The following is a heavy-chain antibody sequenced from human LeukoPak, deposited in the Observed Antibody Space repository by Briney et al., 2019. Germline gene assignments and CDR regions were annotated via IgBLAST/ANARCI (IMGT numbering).Heavy chain of an antibody. CDR3: ARDRVNWDDGFDP. V-gene: IGHV3-48*03. CDR1: GFTFSTYE. J-gene: IGHJ5*02. CDR2: ISSSGSSI. D-gene: IGHD1-20*01. Sequence: PGGSLRLACAASGFTFSTYEMNWVRQAPGKGLEWVSYISSSGSSIYYADSVKGRFTISRDNAKNSLYLQMNSLRAEDTAVYYCARDRVNWDDGFDPWGKGTLVTVSS.